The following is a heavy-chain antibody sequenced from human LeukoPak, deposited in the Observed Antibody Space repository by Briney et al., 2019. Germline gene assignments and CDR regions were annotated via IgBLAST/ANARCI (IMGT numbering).Heavy chain of an antibody. V-gene: IGHV1-2*02. J-gene: IGHJ4*02. CDR2: INPNSGGT. CDR1: GYTFTGYY. Sequence: ASVKASCKASGYTFTGYYMHWVRQAPGQGLEWMGWINPNSGGTNYAQKFQGRVTMTRDTSISTAYMELSRLRSDDTAVYYCARARRGIAVAGTLYWGQGTLVTVSS. D-gene: IGHD6-19*01. CDR3: ARARRGIAVAGTLY.